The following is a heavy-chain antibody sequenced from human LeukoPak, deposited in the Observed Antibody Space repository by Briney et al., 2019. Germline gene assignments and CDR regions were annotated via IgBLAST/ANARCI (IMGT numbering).Heavy chain of an antibody. CDR2: IIPILGIA. CDR1: GYTFTSYG. J-gene: IGHJ4*02. CDR3: ACARGRYSGY. Sequence: ASVKVSCKASGYTFTSYGISWVRQAPGQGLEWMGRIIPILGIANYAQKFQGRVTITADKSTSTAYMELSSLRSEDTAVYYCACARGRYSGYWGQGTLVTVSS. V-gene: IGHV1-69*04. D-gene: IGHD5-12*01.